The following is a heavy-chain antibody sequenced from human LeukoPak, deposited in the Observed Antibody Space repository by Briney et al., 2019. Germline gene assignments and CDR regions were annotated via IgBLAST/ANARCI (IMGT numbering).Heavy chain of an antibody. D-gene: IGHD1-26*01. J-gene: IGHJ2*01. CDR2: ISYDGSNK. CDR3: VTTWGAHYWYFDL. V-gene: IGHV3-30*12. CDR1: GLTFSNYG. Sequence: GGSLRLSCAAAGLTFSNYGMHWVRQAPGKGLEWVAVISYDGSNKYYADSAKGRFTISRDNSKNTLYLQMNSLRAEDTAVYYCVTTWGAHYWYFDLWGRGALVTVSS.